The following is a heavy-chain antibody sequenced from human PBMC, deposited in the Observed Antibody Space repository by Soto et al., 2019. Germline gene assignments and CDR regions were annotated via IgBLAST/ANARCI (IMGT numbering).Heavy chain of an antibody. Sequence: GGSLRLSCAASGFTFSSYWMHWVRQTPGKGLVWVSRITSDGSSASYADSVKGRFTISRDNAKNTLSLQMNSLRTEDTAVYFCARLTGATDPLDHWGQGTLVTVSS. CDR1: GFTFSSYW. D-gene: IGHD1-26*01. CDR2: ITSDGSSA. CDR3: ARLTGATDPLDH. V-gene: IGHV3-74*01. J-gene: IGHJ4*02.